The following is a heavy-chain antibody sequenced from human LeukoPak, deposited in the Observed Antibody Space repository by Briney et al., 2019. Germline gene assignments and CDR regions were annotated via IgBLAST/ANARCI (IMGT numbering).Heavy chain of an antibody. CDR3: ARKTPPDY. Sequence: MAGGSLRLSCAASGFTFSNFAMTWVRQAPGKGLEWVSSIVGSSSTYYADSLKGRFTISRDNAKNSLFLQMNSLRDEDTAVYYCARKTPPDYWGQGTLVTVSS. CDR1: GFTFSNFA. V-gene: IGHV3-69-1*01. CDR2: IVGSSST. J-gene: IGHJ4*02.